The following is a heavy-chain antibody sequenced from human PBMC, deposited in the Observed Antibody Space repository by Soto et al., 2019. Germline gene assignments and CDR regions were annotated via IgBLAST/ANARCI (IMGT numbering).Heavy chain of an antibody. V-gene: IGHV3-15*07. CDR3: TTLGPS. CDR2: VKTKSEGEAT. CDR1: GFTFGDAW. J-gene: IGHJ5*02. Sequence: EVQLVESGGGLVKPGGSLTLSCVASGFTFGDAWMNWVRQAAGKGLEWVGHVKTKSEGEATDYAAPVKGRFTIWRDDSTNTLDMQMNSLNTEDTGKYFCTTLGPSWGQGTQVTVSS.